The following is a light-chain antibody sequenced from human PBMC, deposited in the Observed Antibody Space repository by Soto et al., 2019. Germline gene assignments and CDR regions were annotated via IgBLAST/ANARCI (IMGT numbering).Light chain of an antibody. CDR1: DNIGPW. CDR2: KAS. CDR3: QHYHSYSRT. J-gene: IGKJ1*01. Sequence: DIQMTQSPSTLSASIGDRVAITCRASDNIGPWVAWYQQKPGKAPKLLIYKASTLETGAPSRFAGSGSGTGFTLTTTRLQPDDFATYYCQHYHSYSRTCGQGTKVE. V-gene: IGKV1-5*03.